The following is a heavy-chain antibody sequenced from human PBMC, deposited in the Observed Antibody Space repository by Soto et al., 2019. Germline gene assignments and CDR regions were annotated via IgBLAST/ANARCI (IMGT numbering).Heavy chain of an antibody. J-gene: IGHJ5*02. CDR2: IYYSGST. CDR3: ATSNWFDP. CDR1: GGSISSSSYY. Sequence: QLQLQESGPGLVKPSETLSLTCTLSGGSISSSSYYWGWIRQPPGKGLEWIGSIYYSGSTYYNPSLKRRVTISVDTSKNQFSLKLSSVTAADTAVYYCATSNWFDPWGQGTLVTVSS. V-gene: IGHV4-39*01.